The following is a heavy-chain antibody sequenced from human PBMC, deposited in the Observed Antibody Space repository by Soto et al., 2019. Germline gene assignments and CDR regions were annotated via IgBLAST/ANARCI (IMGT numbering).Heavy chain of an antibody. D-gene: IGHD3-16*01. CDR2: IYYSGSA. J-gene: IGHJ6*03. Sequence: QVQLQESGPGLVKPSETLSLTCTVSGASISSYHWSWIRQTPGKGLEWIGYIYYSGSANYNPSLKRGVPFSGDTSKNRFPRTLRSVPEADTGVYYCGEAVPAETVSPYYSMAVWGKGTTVPVSS. CDR3: GEAVPAETVSPYYSMAV. CDR1: GASISSYH. V-gene: IGHV4-59*01.